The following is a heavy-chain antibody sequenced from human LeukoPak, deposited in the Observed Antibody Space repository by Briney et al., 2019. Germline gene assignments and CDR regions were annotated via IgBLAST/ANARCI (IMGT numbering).Heavy chain of an antibody. V-gene: IGHV1-2*02. J-gene: IGHJ6*02. CDR1: GYTFTGYY. D-gene: IGHD3-9*01. CDR2: TNPNSGGT. Sequence: ASVKVSCKASGYTFTGYYMHWVRQAPGQGLEWMGWTNPNSGGTNYAQKFQGRVTMTRDTSISTAYMELSRLRSDDTAVYYCARDEKGYDILTGYPYYYYYYGMDVWGQGTTVTVSS. CDR3: ARDEKGYDILTGYPYYYYYYGMDV.